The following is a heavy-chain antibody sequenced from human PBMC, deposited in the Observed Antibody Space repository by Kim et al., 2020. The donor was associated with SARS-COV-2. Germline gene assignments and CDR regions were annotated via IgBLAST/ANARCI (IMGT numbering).Heavy chain of an antibody. Sequence: SETLSLICTVSGGSLSSGDYWSWVRQPAGKGLEWLGRIYKSGSTHYNPSLNSRVTMSLDTSKNQFSLRLSSVTAADTAVYFCAREFSHWGHGTLVTVSS. CDR3: AREFSH. CDR2: IYKSGST. CDR1: GGSLSSGDY. V-gene: IGHV4-4*07. J-gene: IGHJ4*01. D-gene: IGHD3-3*01.